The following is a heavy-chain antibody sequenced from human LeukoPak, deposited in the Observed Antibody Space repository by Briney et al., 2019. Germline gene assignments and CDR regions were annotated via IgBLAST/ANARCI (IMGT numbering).Heavy chain of an antibody. CDR3: ARDPGYHFYYYMDV. J-gene: IGHJ6*03. V-gene: IGHV3-9*01. Sequence: GGSLRLSCAASGSTFDDYAMHWVRQTPRKGLEWVSGITWNSGATVYADSVKGRFTISRDNAKNSLSLQMNSLRLEDTALYFCARDPGYHFYYYMDVWGKGTTVTVSS. CDR2: ITWNSGAT. CDR1: GSTFDDYA.